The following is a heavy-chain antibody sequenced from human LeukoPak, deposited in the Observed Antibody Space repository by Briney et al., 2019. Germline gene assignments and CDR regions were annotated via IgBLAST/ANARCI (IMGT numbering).Heavy chain of an antibody. V-gene: IGHV3-30-3*01. CDR3: ARIEGGFGFDY. J-gene: IGHJ4*02. D-gene: IGHD2-15*01. CDR2: ISYDGSNK. Sequence: GRSLRLSCAASGFSFSGYGMHWVRQAPGKGLEWVALISYDGSNKDYADSVKDRFTISRDNSKNTLYLQMDSLRVEDTAVYYCARIEGGFGFDYWGQGTPVTVSS. CDR1: GFSFSGYG.